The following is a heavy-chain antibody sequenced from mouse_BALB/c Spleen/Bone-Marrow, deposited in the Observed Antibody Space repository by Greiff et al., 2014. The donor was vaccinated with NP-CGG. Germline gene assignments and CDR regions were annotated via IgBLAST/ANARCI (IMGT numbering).Heavy chain of an antibody. Sequence: VQVKQSGAELVRPGASVKLSCKASGYTFTSYWINWVKQRPGQGLEWIGNIYPSDSYTNYNQKFKDKATLTVDKSSSTAYMQLSSPTSEDSAVYYCTRSYGSSYEYYFDYWGQGTTLTVSS. CDR2: IYPSDSYT. CDR3: TRSYGSSYEYYFDY. CDR1: GYTFTSYW. D-gene: IGHD1-1*01. J-gene: IGHJ2*01. V-gene: IGHV1-69*02.